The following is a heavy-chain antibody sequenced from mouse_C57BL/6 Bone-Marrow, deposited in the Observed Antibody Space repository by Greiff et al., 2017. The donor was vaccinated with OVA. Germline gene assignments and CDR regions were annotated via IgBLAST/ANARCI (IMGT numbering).Heavy chain of an antibody. CDR1: GYTFTDYY. D-gene: IGHD1-1*01. V-gene: IGHV1-19*01. Sequence: SGPVLVKPGASVKMSCKASGYTFTDYYMNWVKQSHGKSLEWIGVIHPYNGGTSYNQKFKGKATLTVDKSSSTAYMELNSLTSEDSAVYYCARIYYYVSSGVLFDYWGQGTTLTVSS. J-gene: IGHJ2*01. CDR3: ARIYYYVSSGVLFDY. CDR2: IHPYNGGT.